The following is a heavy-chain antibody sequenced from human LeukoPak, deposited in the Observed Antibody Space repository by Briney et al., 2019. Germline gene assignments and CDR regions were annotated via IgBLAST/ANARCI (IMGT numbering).Heavy chain of an antibody. CDR2: ISWNSDGS. CDR3: TKMGPTPYAFDH. CDR1: GFTFDDFA. Sequence: GRSLRLSCSASGFTFDDFAMHWVRQVPGRGLEWVATISWNSDGSGYADSVKGRFTISRDNAKNSLYLQMNSLNPEDSALYYCTKMGPTPYAFDHWGLGTLVTVSS. D-gene: IGHD1-26*01. V-gene: IGHV3-9*01. J-gene: IGHJ4*02.